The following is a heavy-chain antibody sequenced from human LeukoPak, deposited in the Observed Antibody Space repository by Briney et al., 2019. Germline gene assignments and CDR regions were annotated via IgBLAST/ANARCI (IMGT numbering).Heavy chain of an antibody. CDR2: IRYDGSNK. CDR3: AKDQGYYGSGSYPH. Sequence: GGSLRLSCAASGFTFSSYGMHWVRQAPGKGLEWVAFIRYDGSNKYYADSVKGRFTISRDNSKNTLYLQMNSLRAEDTAVYYCAKDQGYYGSGSYPHWGQGTLVTVSS. V-gene: IGHV3-30*02. D-gene: IGHD3-10*01. J-gene: IGHJ4*02. CDR1: GFTFSSYG.